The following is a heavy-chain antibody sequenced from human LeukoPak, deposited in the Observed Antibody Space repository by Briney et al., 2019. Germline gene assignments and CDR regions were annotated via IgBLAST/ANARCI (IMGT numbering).Heavy chain of an antibody. CDR2: IYSGGST. CDR1: GFTVSSNY. D-gene: IGHD3-10*01. V-gene: IGHV3-66*01. Sequence: GGSLRLSCAASGFTVSSNYMSWVRQAPGKGLEWVSVIYSGGSTYYADSVKGRFTISRDNSKNTLYLQMNSLRAEDTAVYYCARRITMVRGGFDYWGQGTLVTVSS. CDR3: ARRITMVRGGFDY. J-gene: IGHJ4*02.